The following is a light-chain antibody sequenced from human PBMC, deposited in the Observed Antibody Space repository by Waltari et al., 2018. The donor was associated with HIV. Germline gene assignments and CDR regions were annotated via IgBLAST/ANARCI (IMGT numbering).Light chain of an antibody. CDR3: QAWGSTTSGV. CDR2: QDN. J-gene: IGLJ3*02. CDR1: ELGDKY. V-gene: IGLV3-1*01. Sequence: SYEVTQPPSVAVSPGQTATITCSGYELGDKYTCWYQQKPGQSPLLVIYQDNKRPSGIHERFSWSSYRHTATLTISGTLTMDEDDYYCQAWGSTTSGVFGRGTRLTVL.